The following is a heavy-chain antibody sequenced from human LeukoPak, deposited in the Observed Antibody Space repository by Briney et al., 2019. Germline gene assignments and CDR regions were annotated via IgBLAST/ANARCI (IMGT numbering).Heavy chain of an antibody. CDR2: IYHSGST. Sequence: SETLSLTCTVSGYSISSGYYWGWIRPPPGKGLEWIGSIYHSGSTYYNPSLKSRVTISLDASKSQFYLKLNSVTAADTAVYYCARRVRSADYRLDYWGQGTLVTVSS. CDR1: GYSISSGYY. D-gene: IGHD4-11*01. V-gene: IGHV4-38-2*02. CDR3: ARRVRSADYRLDY. J-gene: IGHJ4*02.